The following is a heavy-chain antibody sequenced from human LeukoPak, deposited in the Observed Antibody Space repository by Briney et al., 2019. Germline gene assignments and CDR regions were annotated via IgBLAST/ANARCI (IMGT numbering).Heavy chain of an antibody. Sequence: GSLRLSCAASGFTFASYAMSWVRQAPGKGLEWVSAISSSGSSTYYADSVKGRFTISRDNSKNTLYLQMNSLRAEDTAVYYCAKDIVVVPAAIRAVATIRDYWGQGTLVTVSS. V-gene: IGHV3-23*01. CDR3: AKDIVVVPAAIRAVATIRDY. D-gene: IGHD2-2*02. CDR1: GFTFASYA. J-gene: IGHJ4*02. CDR2: ISSSGSST.